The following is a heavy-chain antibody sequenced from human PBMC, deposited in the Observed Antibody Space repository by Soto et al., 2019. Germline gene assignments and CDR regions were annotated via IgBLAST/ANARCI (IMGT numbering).Heavy chain of an antibody. V-gene: IGHV3-33*01. CDR2: IWYDGSNK. CDR1: GFTFSSYG. J-gene: IGHJ6*02. CDR3: ARDRHYYGMDV. Sequence: GGSLRLSCAASGFTFSSYGMHWVRQAPGKGLEWVAVIWYDGSNKYCADSVKGRFTISRDNSKNTLYLQMNSLRAEDTAVYYCARDRHYYGMDVWGQGTTVTVSS.